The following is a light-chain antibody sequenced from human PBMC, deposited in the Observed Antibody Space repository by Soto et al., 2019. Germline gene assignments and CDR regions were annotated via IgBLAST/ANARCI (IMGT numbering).Light chain of an antibody. J-gene: IGKJ5*01. Sequence: EIVLIQSPATLSLSPWERATLSCRASQSVGSYLAWYQHKPGQAPRLLIYGASNRATGIPARFSGSGSGTDFTLTISSLEPEDFAVYYCQQRSNWLITFGQGTRLE. CDR2: GAS. V-gene: IGKV3-11*01. CDR3: QQRSNWLIT. CDR1: QSVGSY.